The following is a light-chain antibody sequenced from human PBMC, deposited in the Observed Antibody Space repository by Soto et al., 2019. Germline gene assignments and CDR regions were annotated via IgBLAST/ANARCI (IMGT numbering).Light chain of an antibody. V-gene: IGKV1-39*01. CDR1: QSISTN. CDR2: GTS. CDR3: QQTSISPYT. J-gene: IGKJ2*01. Sequence: DIQMTQSPSSLSASVGDSVTLTCRARQSISTNFNWYQQNPGKAPKLLIYGTSTLQSGVPSRVSGSGSGTDFTLSISSLEAEESAIYCCQQTSISPYTFGQGTRLEIK.